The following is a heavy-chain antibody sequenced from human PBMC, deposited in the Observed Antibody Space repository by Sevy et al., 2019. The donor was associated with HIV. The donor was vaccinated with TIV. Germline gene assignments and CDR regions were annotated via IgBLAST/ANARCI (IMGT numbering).Heavy chain of an antibody. CDR3: ARHTSVYGDALVFGS. CDR2: IYYGGTT. CDR1: GGSLNSYF. J-gene: IGHJ4*02. D-gene: IGHD4-17*01. Sequence: SETLSLTCTVSGGSLNSYFWSWIRQPPGKGLEWVGYIYYGGTTSYSPSLKSRVTMSVDTSKRQFSLRLNSLTDADTAVYYCARHTSVYGDALVFGSWGQGALVSVSS. V-gene: IGHV4-59*08.